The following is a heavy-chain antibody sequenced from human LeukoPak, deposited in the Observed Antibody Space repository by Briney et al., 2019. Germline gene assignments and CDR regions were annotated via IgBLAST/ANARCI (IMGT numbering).Heavy chain of an antibody. V-gene: IGHV3-21*01. Sequence: GESLRLSCRASGFIFSSYALNWVRRAPGQGLEWVSSISSGDIYYTDSVKGRFTISRDNARKSLYLQMNSLRVEDTAVYYCVRDYGGSSGAFDLWGQGTMVTVSS. CDR3: VRDYGGSSGAFDL. D-gene: IGHD4-23*01. J-gene: IGHJ3*01. CDR2: ISSGDI. CDR1: GFIFSSYA.